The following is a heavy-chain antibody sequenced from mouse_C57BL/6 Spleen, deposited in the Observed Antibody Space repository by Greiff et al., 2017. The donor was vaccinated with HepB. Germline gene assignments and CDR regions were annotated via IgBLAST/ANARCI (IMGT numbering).Heavy chain of an antibody. Sequence: EVQRVESGPGLVKPSQSLSLTCSVTGYSITSGYYWNWIRQFPGNKLEWMGYISYDGRNNYNPSLKNRISITRDTSKNQFFLKLNSVTTEDTATYYCAREGLDYYGSSYPFAYWGQGTLVTVSA. J-gene: IGHJ3*01. V-gene: IGHV3-6*01. CDR1: GYSITSGYY. CDR3: AREGLDYYGSSYPFAY. D-gene: IGHD1-1*01. CDR2: ISYDGRN.